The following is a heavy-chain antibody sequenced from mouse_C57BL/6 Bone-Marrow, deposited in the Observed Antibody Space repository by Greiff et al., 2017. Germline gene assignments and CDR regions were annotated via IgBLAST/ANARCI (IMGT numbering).Heavy chain of an antibody. V-gene: IGHV1-4*01. CDR2: INPSSGYT. CDR3: ARLGSNDGGYYFDY. J-gene: IGHJ2*01. D-gene: IGHD2-12*01. CDR1: GYTFTSYT. Sequence: QVQLQQSGAELARPGASVKLSCKASGYTFTSYTMHWVNQRPGQGLEWIGYINPSSGYTKYNQKFKDKATLTADKTSSTAYMQLSSLTSEEAAVYYCARLGSNDGGYYFDYWGQGTTLTVSA.